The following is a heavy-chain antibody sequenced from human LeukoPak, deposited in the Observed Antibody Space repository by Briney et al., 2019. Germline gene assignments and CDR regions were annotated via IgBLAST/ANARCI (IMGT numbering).Heavy chain of an antibody. V-gene: IGHV1-2*02. D-gene: IGHD5-12*01. CDR2: INPNSGGT. J-gene: IGHJ5*02. Sequence: GASVKVSCKASGYTFTGYYMHWVRQAPGQGLEWMGWINPNSGGTNYAQKFQGRVTMTRDTSISTAYMELSRLRSDDTAVYYCARDRYSGYSEINWFDPWGQGTLATVSS. CDR1: GYTFTGYY. CDR3: ARDRYSGYSEINWFDP.